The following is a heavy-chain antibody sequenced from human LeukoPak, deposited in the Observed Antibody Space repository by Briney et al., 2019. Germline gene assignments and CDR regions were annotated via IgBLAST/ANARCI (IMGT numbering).Heavy chain of an antibody. CDR2: TYYRSKWYS. Sequence: SQTLSLTCAISGDSVSSTGAAWNWIRQSPSRGLEWLGRTYYRSKWYSDYAISLTRRITIDPDTSKNHFSLQLNSVTPEDTAIYYCTRAQWRAFDSWGRGILVTVSS. CDR3: TRAQWRAFDS. V-gene: IGHV6-1*01. J-gene: IGHJ4*02. CDR1: GDSVSSTGAA. D-gene: IGHD2-8*01.